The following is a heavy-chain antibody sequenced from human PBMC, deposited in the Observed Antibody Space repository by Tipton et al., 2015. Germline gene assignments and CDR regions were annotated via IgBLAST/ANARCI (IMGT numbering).Heavy chain of an antibody. CDR2: VSHSDTS. J-gene: IGHJ4*02. V-gene: IGHV4-61*01. CDR3: ARHGDKYCSGGDCYPRSPDY. D-gene: IGHD2-15*01. CDR1: GSSVSSGNYY. Sequence: TLSLTCSVSGSSVSSGNYYWSWIRQPPGKGLEWIGYVSHSDTSHYNPSLKSRVTISVDTSKNQFSLTLNSLTAADTAVYYCARHGDKYCSGGDCYPRSPDYWDQVTLVTVSS.